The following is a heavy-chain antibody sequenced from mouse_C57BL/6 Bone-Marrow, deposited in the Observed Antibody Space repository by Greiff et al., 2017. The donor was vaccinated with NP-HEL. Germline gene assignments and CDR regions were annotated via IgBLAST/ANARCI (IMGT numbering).Heavy chain of an antibody. CDR2: ISYDGSN. V-gene: IGHV3-6*01. Sequence: ESGPGLVKPSQSLSLTCSVTGYSITSGYYWNWIRQFPGNKLEWMGYISYDGSNNYNPSLKNRISITRDTSKNQFFLKLNSVTTEDTATYYCARVYDYDEAWFAYWGQGTLVTVSA. CDR3: ARVYDYDEAWFAY. D-gene: IGHD2-4*01. J-gene: IGHJ3*01. CDR1: GYSITSGYY.